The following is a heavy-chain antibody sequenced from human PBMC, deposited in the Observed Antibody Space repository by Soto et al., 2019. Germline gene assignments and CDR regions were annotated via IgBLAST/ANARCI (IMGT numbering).Heavy chain of an antibody. V-gene: IGHV4-31*03. CDR2: IYYSGIA. D-gene: IGHD3-16*01. Sequence: QVQLQESSPGLVKASQTLSLTCTVSGASISSGSYYWSWFRQHPGKGLEWIGYIYYSGIAYYNPSLKSRLTISVDTSNNQFSLRLSSVTAADTAVYYCAREGGDGVDYWGQGTLVTVAS. CDR3: AREGGDGVDY. J-gene: IGHJ4*02. CDR1: GASISSGSYY.